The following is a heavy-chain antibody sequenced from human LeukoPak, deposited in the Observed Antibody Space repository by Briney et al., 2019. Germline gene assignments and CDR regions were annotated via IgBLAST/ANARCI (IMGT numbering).Heavy chain of an antibody. D-gene: IGHD3/OR15-3a*01. CDR3: ARDKDWAIDQ. CDR1: AYIFTTYG. V-gene: IGHV1-18*01. CDR2: ISTKSGNT. J-gene: IGHJ4*02. Sequence: ASVKVSCQASAYIFTTYGMSWVRQAPGQGLEWMGWISTKSGNTKYAEYLQGRVTMTRDTSTNTAYMELRSLTPDDAAVYYCARDKDWAIDQCGQGTLVTVSS.